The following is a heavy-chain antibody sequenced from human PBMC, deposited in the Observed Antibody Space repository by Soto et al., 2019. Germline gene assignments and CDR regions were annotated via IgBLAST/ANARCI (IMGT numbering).Heavy chain of an antibody. CDR1: GFTFSSYW. D-gene: IGHD6-19*01. CDR3: ARDREAYSSGWWHWFDP. V-gene: IGHV3-7*01. Sequence: GGSLRLSCAASGFTFSSYWMSWVRQAPGKGLEWVANIKQDGSEKYYVDSVKGRFTISRDNAKNSLYLQMNSLRAEDTAVYYCARDREAYSSGWWHWFDPWGQGTLVTVSS. CDR2: IKQDGSEK. J-gene: IGHJ5*02.